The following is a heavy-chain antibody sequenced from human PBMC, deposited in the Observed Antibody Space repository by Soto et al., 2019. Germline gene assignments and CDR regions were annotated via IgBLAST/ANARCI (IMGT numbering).Heavy chain of an antibody. J-gene: IGHJ4*02. CDR3: AKTHSELRFFSR. D-gene: IGHD3-3*01. CDR2: IYYSGST. Sequence: SETLSLTCTVSGGSISSSGYYWGWIRQPPGKGLEWIGSIYYSGSTYYNPSLKRRVTISVDTSKNQFSLKLSSVTAADTAVYYCAKTHSELRFFSRWGQGTLVTVSS. V-gene: IGHV4-39*01. CDR1: GGSISSSGYY.